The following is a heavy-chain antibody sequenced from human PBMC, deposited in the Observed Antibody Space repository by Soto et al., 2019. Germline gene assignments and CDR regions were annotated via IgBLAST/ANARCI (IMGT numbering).Heavy chain of an antibody. Sequence: GGSLRLSCVASGFTVSSNYMSWVRQAPGRGLEWVSVIYSGGSTYYAGSGKGRFTISRDNSKNTLYLQKDSHRVEDTAVYYCASGQWLGRHNAFDIWDQGTMVTVSS. V-gene: IGHV3-53*01. J-gene: IGHJ3*02. D-gene: IGHD6-19*01. CDR3: ASGQWLGRHNAFDI. CDR1: GFTVSSNY. CDR2: IYSGGST.